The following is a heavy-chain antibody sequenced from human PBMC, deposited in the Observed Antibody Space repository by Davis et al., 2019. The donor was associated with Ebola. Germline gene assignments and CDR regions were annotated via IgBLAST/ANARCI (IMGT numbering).Heavy chain of an antibody. J-gene: IGHJ4*02. V-gene: IGHV3-48*01. Sequence: GESLKISCAASGFTFSSYSMNWVRQAPGKGLEWVSYISSSSSTIYYADSVKGRFTISKDNSQNTVSLQMNSLRVEDTAVYYCARDGEYCTNGICSTYFDNWGQGTLVTVSS. CDR3: ARDGEYCTNGICSTYFDN. D-gene: IGHD2-8*01. CDR2: ISSSSSTI. CDR1: GFTFSSYS.